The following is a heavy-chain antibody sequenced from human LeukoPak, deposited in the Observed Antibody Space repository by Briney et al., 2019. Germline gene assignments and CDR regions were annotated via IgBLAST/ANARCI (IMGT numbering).Heavy chain of an antibody. CDR2: ISSSSSTI. CDR1: GFTFSSYW. CDR3: AGYGSGSF. V-gene: IGHV3-48*04. Sequence: GGSLRLSCAASGFTFSSYWMHWVRQAPGKGLVWVSYISSSSSTIYYADSVKGRFTISRDNAKNSLYLQMNSLRAEDTAIYYCAGYGSGSFWGQGTLVTVSS. D-gene: IGHD3-10*01. J-gene: IGHJ4*02.